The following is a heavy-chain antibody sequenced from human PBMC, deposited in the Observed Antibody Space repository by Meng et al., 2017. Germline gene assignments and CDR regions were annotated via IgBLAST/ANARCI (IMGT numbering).Heavy chain of an antibody. CDR3: ARDKDGGFGEN. Sequence: GGSLRLSCAASGFTFSSYAMHWVRQAPGKGLEWVAVISYDGSNKYYADSVKGRFTISRDNSKNTLYLQMNSLRAEDTAVYYCARDKDGGFGENWGQGTPVTVSS. CDR2: ISYDGSNK. J-gene: IGHJ4*02. D-gene: IGHD3-10*01. CDR1: GFTFSSYA. V-gene: IGHV3-30*04.